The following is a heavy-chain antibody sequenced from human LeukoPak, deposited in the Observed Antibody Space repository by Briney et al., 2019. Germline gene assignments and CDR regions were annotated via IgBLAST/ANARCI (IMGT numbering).Heavy chain of an antibody. CDR3: ARDQRGGSSWYSVNYYYYMDV. V-gene: IGHV3-48*03. D-gene: IGHD6-13*01. CDR2: ISSSGRTI. Sequence: PGGSLRLSCAASGFTFSSYAMNWVRQAAGKGLEWVSYISSSGRTIYYADSVKGRFTISRDNAKNSLYLQMNSLRAEDTAVYYCARDQRGGSSWYSVNYYYYMDVWGKGTTVTISS. J-gene: IGHJ6*03. CDR1: GFTFSSYA.